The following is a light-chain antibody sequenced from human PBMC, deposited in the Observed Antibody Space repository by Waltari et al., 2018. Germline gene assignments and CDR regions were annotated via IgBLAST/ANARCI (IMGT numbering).Light chain of an antibody. Sequence: QSVLTQPPSVSGAPGQRATISCTGSSSNIGAGTDVHWYHQLPGSAPKLLISANTNRPAGVPDRFSGSKSGTSASLAITGLQAEDEGDYYCQSFDNSLSVPYVFGTGTKVTVL. J-gene: IGLJ1*01. CDR1: SSNIGAGTD. V-gene: IGLV1-40*01. CDR3: QSFDNSLSVPYV. CDR2: ANT.